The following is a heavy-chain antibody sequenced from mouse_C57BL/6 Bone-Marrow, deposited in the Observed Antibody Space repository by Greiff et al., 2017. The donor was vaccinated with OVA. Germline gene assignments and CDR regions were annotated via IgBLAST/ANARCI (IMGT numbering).Heavy chain of an antibody. Sequence: EVKLVESGGGLVKPGGSLKLSCAASGFTFSDYGMPWVRQAPEKGLEWVAYISRGSSTIYYAETVKGRFTISRDNAKNTLFLQMTSLRSEDTAMYYCARPRTTVDAMDYWGQGTSVTVSS. CDR2: ISRGSSTI. J-gene: IGHJ4*01. CDR3: ARPRTTVDAMDY. CDR1: GFTFSDYG. V-gene: IGHV5-17*01. D-gene: IGHD1-1*01.